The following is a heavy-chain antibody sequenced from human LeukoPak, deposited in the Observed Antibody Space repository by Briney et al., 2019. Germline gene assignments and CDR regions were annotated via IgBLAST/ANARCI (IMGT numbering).Heavy chain of an antibody. J-gene: IGHJ3*02. V-gene: IGHV3-48*01. CDR1: GFTFTTYS. Sequence: GGSLRLSCAASGFTFTTYSMNWVRQALGKGLEWVSYISSTSSTMYYADSVKGRFTISRDNAKNSLYLQMNSLRAEDTAVYYCTREYRSSSGRAFDIWGQGTMVTVSS. CDR3: TREYRSSSGRAFDI. D-gene: IGHD6-6*01. CDR2: ISSTSSTM.